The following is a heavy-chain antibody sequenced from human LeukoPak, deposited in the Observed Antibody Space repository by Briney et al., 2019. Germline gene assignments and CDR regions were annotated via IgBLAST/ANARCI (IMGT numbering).Heavy chain of an antibody. Sequence: PGGSLRLSCAASGFTFSSYEMNWVRQAPGKGLEWVSYISSSGTTTFHADSVKGRFTISRDNAKNSLSLRMNSLRVEDTAVYYCARLGGARAFDYWGQGTLVTVSS. V-gene: IGHV3-48*03. CDR3: ARLGGARAFDY. D-gene: IGHD3-16*01. CDR2: ISSSGTTT. CDR1: GFTFSSYE. J-gene: IGHJ4*02.